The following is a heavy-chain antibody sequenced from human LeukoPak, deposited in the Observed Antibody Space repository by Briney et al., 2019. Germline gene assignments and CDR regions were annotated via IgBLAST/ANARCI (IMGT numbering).Heavy chain of an antibody. Sequence: SETLSLTCAVSGGSISSGDYSWSWIRQPPGKGLEWIGYIHQNGNTFYDPSLRSRLTMSVDTSKNQFSLNLSSVTAADTAVYYCARFTKDSSSSSGYYFDYWGQGTLVTVSS. D-gene: IGHD6-13*01. J-gene: IGHJ4*02. CDR2: IHQNGNT. CDR1: GGSISSGDYS. V-gene: IGHV4-30-2*01. CDR3: ARFTKDSSSSSGYYFDY.